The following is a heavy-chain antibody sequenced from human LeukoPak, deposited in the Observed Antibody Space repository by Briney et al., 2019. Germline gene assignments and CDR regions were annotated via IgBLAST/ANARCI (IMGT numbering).Heavy chain of an antibody. CDR2: INPNSGGT. CDR3: ARDRIAAAGNVY. D-gene: IGHD6-13*01. Sequence: AASVKVSCKASGYTFTGYYMHWVRQAPGQGLEWMGRINPNSGGTNYAQKFQGRVTMTRDTSISTAYMELSRLRSDDTAVYYCARDRIAAAGNVYWGQGTLVTVSS. J-gene: IGHJ4*02. CDR1: GYTFTGYY. V-gene: IGHV1-2*06.